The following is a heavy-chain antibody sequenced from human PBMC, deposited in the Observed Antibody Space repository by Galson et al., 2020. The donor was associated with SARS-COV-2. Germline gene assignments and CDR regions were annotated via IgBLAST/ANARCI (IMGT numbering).Heavy chain of an antibody. J-gene: IGHJ6*02. CDR1: GFTFDSYA. V-gene: IGHV3-30-3*01. CDR3: ARTTSHHGLDV. D-gene: IGHD1-1*01. CDR2: ISYDGNNK. Sequence: GGSLRLSCAASGFTFDSYAMHWVRQAPGKGLEWVAVISYDGNNKYYADSVKGRFTISRDNPKNTMYLQLNSLRGEDTALYYCARTTSHHGLDVWGQGTTVTVSS.